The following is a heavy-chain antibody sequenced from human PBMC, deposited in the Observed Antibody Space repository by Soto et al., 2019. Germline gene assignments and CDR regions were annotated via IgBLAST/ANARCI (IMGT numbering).Heavy chain of an antibody. V-gene: IGHV3-30*18. CDR3: AKVHCSSTSCYPNYYYYYGMDV. D-gene: IGHD2-2*01. CDR2: ISYDGSNK. CDR1: GFTFSSYG. J-gene: IGHJ6*02. Sequence: VQLVESGGGVVQPGRSLRLSCAASGFTFSSYGMHWVRQAPGKGLEWVAVISYDGSNKYYADSVKGRFTVSRDNSKNTLYLQMNSLRAEDTAVYYCAKVHCSSTSCYPNYYYYYGMDVWGQGTTVTVSS.